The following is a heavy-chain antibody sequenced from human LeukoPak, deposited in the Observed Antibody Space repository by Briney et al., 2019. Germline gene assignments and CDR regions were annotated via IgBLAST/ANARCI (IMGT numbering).Heavy chain of an antibody. CDR1: GFTFSSYA. CDR3: AKDEVSSWFLYYFDY. J-gene: IGHJ4*02. CDR2: ISGSGGGT. Sequence: GGSLRLSCAASGFTFSSYAMSWVRQAPGKGLEWVSAISGSGGGTYYADSVKGRFTISRDNSKNTLYLQMNSLRAEDTAVYYCAKDEVSSWFLYYFDYWGQGILVTVSS. D-gene: IGHD6-13*01. V-gene: IGHV3-23*01.